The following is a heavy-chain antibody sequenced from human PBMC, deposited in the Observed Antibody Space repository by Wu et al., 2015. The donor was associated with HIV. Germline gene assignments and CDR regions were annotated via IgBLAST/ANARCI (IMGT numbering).Heavy chain of an antibody. V-gene: IGHV1-46*01. J-gene: IGHJ6*02. D-gene: IGHD1-26*01. CDR1: GYTFTSYY. Sequence: QVQLVQSGAEVKKPGASVKVSCKASGYTFTSYYMHWVRQAPGQGLEWMGIINPSGGSTSYAQKFQGRVTMTRDTSTSTVYMELSSLRSEDTAVYYCARGEKFPILEGYYYYGMDVWGQGTTVTVSS. CDR2: INPSGGST. CDR3: ARGEKFPILEGYYYYGMDV.